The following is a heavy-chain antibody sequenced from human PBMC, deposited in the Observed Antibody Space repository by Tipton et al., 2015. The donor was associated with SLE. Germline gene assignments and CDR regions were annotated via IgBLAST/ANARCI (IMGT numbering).Heavy chain of an antibody. CDR2: IYTSGST. CDR3: ARGGSSWWDFDY. V-gene: IGHV4-61*02. J-gene: IGHJ4*02. Sequence: LSLTCTVSGGSISSGSYYWSWIRQPAGKGLEWIGRIYTSGSTNYNPSLKSRVTISVDTSKNQFSLKLSSVTAADTAVYYCARGGSSWWDFDYWGQGTLVTVSS. D-gene: IGHD6-13*01. CDR1: GGSISSGSYY.